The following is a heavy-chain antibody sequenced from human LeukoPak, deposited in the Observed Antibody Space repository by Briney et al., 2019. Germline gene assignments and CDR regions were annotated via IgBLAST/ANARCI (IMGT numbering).Heavy chain of an antibody. Sequence: GGSLRLSCAASGFTFDDYAMHWVRQAPGKGLEWVSGISWNSGSIGYADSVKGRFTISRDNAKNSLYLQMNSLRAEDTALYYCAKDHHYYGSGSFDYWGQGTLVPVSS. J-gene: IGHJ4*02. D-gene: IGHD3-10*01. CDR1: GFTFDDYA. V-gene: IGHV3-9*01. CDR3: AKDHHYYGSGSFDY. CDR2: ISWNSGSI.